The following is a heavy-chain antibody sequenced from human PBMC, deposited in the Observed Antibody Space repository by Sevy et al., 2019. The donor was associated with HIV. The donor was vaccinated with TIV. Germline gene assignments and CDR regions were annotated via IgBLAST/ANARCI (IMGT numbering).Heavy chain of an antibody. CDR1: GFTFSSYD. CDR3: AKDLEQQLGPDY. Sequence: GESLKISCAASGFTFSSYDMSWVRQAPGKGLEWVSGISPTGGSTHYAESVKGRFIISRDNSKKTLFLQMNSLRAEDTALYYGAKDLEQQLGPDYWGQGTQVTVSS. J-gene: IGHJ4*02. V-gene: IGHV3-23*01. D-gene: IGHD6-13*01. CDR2: ISPTGGST.